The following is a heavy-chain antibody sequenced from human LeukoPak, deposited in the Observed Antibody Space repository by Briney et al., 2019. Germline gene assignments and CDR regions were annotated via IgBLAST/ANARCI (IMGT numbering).Heavy chain of an antibody. V-gene: IGHV3-30*18. D-gene: IGHD6-19*01. Sequence: GGSLRLSCAASGFTFSSYGMHWVRQAPGKGLEWVAVISYDGSNKYYADSVKGRFTISRDNSKNTLYLQMNSLRAEDTAVYYCAKGGQTWRVPFDHWGQGTLVTVSS. CDR2: ISYDGSNK. CDR1: GFTFSSYG. CDR3: AKGGQTWRVPFDH. J-gene: IGHJ4*02.